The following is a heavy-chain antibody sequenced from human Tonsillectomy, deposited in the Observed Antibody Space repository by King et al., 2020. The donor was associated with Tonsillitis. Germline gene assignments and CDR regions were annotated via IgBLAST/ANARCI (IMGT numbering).Heavy chain of an antibody. CDR2: IHPNSGGT. Sequence: VQLVESGAEVKKPGASVKVSCKASGYTFTGYYIHWVRQAPGQGLEWMGWIHPNSGGTNYAQRFQGSVTMTRDTSIMIAYMELSMLRCDDTAVFYCARDLGYSGYDGAFNIWGQGTMVTVSS. CDR3: ARDLGYSGYDGAFNI. J-gene: IGHJ3*02. CDR1: GYTFTGYY. D-gene: IGHD5-12*01. V-gene: IGHV1-2*02.